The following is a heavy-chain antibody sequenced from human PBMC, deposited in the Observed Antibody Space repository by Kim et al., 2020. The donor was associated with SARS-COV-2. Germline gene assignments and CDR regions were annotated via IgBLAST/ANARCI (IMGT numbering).Heavy chain of an antibody. D-gene: IGHD2-15*01. CDR1: GFTFEDYA. CDR2: ISGDGGST. V-gene: IGHV3-43*02. J-gene: IGHJ6*02. Sequence: GGSLRLSCAASGFTFEDYAIHWARQAPGKGLEWVSLISGDGGSTYYPDSVKGRFTFSRDNSKNSLYLQMNSLRTEDTALYYCAKDKSRRYCSGGSCYSYYCYGMDVWGQGATVTVS. CDR3: AKDKSRRYCSGGSCYSYYCYGMDV.